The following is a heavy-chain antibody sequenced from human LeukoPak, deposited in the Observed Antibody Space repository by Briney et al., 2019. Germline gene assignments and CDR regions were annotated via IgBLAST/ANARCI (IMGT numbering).Heavy chain of an antibody. CDR3: ARSYIAVAGNDAFDI. Sequence: PGRSLRLSCAASRFTFSSYAMHWVRQAPGKGLEWVAVISYDGSNKYYADSVKGRFTISRDNSKNTLYLQMNSLRAEDTAVYYCARSYIAVAGNDAFDIWGQGTMVTVSS. V-gene: IGHV3-30-3*01. D-gene: IGHD6-19*01. CDR2: ISYDGSNK. J-gene: IGHJ3*02. CDR1: RFTFSSYA.